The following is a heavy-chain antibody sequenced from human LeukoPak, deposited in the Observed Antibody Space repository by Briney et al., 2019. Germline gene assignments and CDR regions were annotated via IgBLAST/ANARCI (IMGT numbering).Heavy chain of an antibody. V-gene: IGHV4-59*08. CDR1: GGSISSYY. J-gene: IGHJ4*02. D-gene: IGHD2/OR15-2a*01. CDR3: AGHHPRNTVDF. CDR2: ISDIGSI. Sequence: SETLSLTCTVTGGSISSYYWSWLRQPPGKGLEWIAYISDIGSINYKPSLQSRVTISLDTSKNQFSLKLSSVTAADTAVYYCAGHHPRNTVDFWGQGTLVTVSS.